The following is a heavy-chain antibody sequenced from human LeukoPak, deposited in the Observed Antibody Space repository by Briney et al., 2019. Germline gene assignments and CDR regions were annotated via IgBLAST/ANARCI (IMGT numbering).Heavy chain of an antibody. V-gene: IGHV4-31*03. D-gene: IGHD6-13*01. CDR3: ARESHIVATADRTGGFDY. CDR2: IYYSGST. Sequence: PSQTLSLTCTVSGGSISSGGYYWSWIRQHPGKGLEWIGCIYYSGSTYYNPSLKSRVTISVDTSKNQFSLKLSSVTAADTAVYYCARESHIVATADRTGGFDYWGQGTLVTVSS. J-gene: IGHJ4*02. CDR1: GGSISSGGYY.